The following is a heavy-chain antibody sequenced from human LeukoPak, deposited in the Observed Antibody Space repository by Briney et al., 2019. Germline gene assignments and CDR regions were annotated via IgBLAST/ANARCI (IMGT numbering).Heavy chain of an antibody. Sequence: GGSLRLSCAASGFTFSSYAMSWVRQAPGKGLEWVSAISGSGGSTYYADSVKGRFTIYRDNSKNTLYLQMNSLRAEDTAVYYCVEIDDSSGYSYRRDYWGQGTLVTVSS. D-gene: IGHD3-22*01. CDR2: ISGSGGST. V-gene: IGHV3-23*01. CDR1: GFTFSSYA. J-gene: IGHJ4*02. CDR3: VEIDDSSGYSYRRDY.